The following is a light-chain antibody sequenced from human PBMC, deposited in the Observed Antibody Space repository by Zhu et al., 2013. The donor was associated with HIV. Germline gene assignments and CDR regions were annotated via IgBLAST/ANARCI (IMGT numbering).Light chain of an antibody. V-gene: IGLV2-14*01. CDR2: EVS. J-gene: IGLJ3*02. CDR1: SNDVGGYNY. CDR3: CSYSRTYSLV. Sequence: QSALTQPASVSGSPGQSITISCTGSSNDVGGYNYVSWYQQHPGKAPKLMIYEVSNRPSRGFVNRFSGSKSGNTASLTISGLQAEDEADYYCCSYSRTYSLVFGGGTRVTVL.